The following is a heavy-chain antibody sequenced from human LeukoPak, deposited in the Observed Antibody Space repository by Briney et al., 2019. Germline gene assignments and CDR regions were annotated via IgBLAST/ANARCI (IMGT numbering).Heavy chain of an antibody. J-gene: IGHJ2*01. V-gene: IGHV3-48*03. D-gene: IGHD3-22*01. CDR3: AREGYYYDSSGYYRYWYFDL. CDR2: ISSSGSTI. CDR1: GFTFSSYE. Sequence: TGGSLRLSCAASGFTFSSYEMNWVRQAPGKGLEWVSYISSSGSTIYYADSVKGRFTISRDNAKNSLYLQMNSLRAEDTAVYYCAREGYYYDSSGYYRYWYFDLWGRGTLVTVSS.